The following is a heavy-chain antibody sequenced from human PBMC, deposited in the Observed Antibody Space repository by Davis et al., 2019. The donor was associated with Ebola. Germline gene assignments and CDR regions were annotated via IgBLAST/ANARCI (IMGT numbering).Heavy chain of an antibody. V-gene: IGHV3-11*01. CDR1: GFTFSDHY. CDR2: ISSSGSTI. Sequence: GESLKISCAASGFTFSDHYMSWIRQAPGKGLEWVSYISSSGSTIYYADSVKGRFTISRDNAKNSLYLQMNSLRAEDTAVYYCARDRRGLLWFREKNWYFDLWGRGTLVTVSS. J-gene: IGHJ2*01. D-gene: IGHD3-10*01. CDR3: ARDRRGLLWFREKNWYFDL.